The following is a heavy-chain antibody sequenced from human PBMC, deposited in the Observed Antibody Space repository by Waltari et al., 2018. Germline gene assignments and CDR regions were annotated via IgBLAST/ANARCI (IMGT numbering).Heavy chain of an antibody. Sequence: QVQLVQSGAEVKKPGASVKVSCKASGYPFTSYAMHWVRQAPGQRLEWMGWINAGNGNTKYSQEFQGRVTITRDTSASTAYMELSSLRSEDMAVYYCAREGYYDFWSGYYGDAFDIWGQGTMVTVSS. CDR1: GYPFTSYA. J-gene: IGHJ3*02. CDR2: INAGNGNT. D-gene: IGHD3-3*01. CDR3: AREGYYDFWSGYYGDAFDI. V-gene: IGHV1-3*03.